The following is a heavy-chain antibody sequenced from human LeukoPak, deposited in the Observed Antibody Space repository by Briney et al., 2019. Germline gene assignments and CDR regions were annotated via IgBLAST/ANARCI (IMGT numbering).Heavy chain of an antibody. V-gene: IGHV1-18*01. J-gene: IGHJ6*02. CDR3: ARGRYFDLFGHSFYFYGLDV. CDR1: GYTFTSYG. CDR2: ISGYNGQA. D-gene: IGHD3-9*01. Sequence: ASVKVSCKSSGYTFTSYGINWVRQAPGQGLEWMGWISGYNGQADYAERFQGRVTLTTDTSTSTAYMELRSLRPDDTAVYYCARGRYFDLFGHSFYFYGLDVWGQGATVTVSS.